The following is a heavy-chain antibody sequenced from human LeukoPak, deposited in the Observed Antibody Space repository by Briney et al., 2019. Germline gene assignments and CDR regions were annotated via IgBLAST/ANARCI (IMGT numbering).Heavy chain of an antibody. D-gene: IGHD4-17*01. J-gene: IGHJ6*03. CDR2: IYYSGST. Sequence: SETLSLTCTVSGGSISSYYWSWIRQPPGKGLEWIGYIYYSGSTNYSPSLKSRVTISVDTSKNQFSLKLSSVTAADTAVYYCARVGLSGDYDYYYYMDVWGKGTTVTVSS. CDR3: ARVGLSGDYDYYYYMDV. CDR1: GGSISSYY. V-gene: IGHV4-59*01.